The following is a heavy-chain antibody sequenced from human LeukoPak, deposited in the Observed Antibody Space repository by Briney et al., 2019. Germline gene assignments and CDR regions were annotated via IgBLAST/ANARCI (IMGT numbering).Heavy chain of an antibody. D-gene: IGHD5-24*01. CDR3: AKQGADGYVKQGFAP. V-gene: IGHV5-51*01. CDR2: IYPGDSDT. Sequence: GESLKISCKGSGYNFTNYWIGWVRQMPGKGLEWMGIIYPGDSDTRYSPSFQGQVTISADKSISTAYLQWSSLKASDSAMYYCAKQGADGYVKQGFAPGARETLVTVP. J-gene: IGHJ5*02. CDR1: GYNFTNYW.